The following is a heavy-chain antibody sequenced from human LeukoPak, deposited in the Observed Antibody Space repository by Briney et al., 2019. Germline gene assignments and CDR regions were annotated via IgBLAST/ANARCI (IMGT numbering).Heavy chain of an antibody. D-gene: IGHD3-3*01. Sequence: SETLSLTCAVSGYSISSGYYWGWIRQPPGKGLAWIGSIYHSGSTYYNPSLKSRVTISVDTSKNQFSLKLSSVTAADTAVYYCARHPYYDFWSAAGFDPWGQGTLVTVSS. CDR1: GYSISSGYY. CDR3: ARHPYYDFWSAAGFDP. CDR2: IYHSGST. J-gene: IGHJ5*02. V-gene: IGHV4-38-2*01.